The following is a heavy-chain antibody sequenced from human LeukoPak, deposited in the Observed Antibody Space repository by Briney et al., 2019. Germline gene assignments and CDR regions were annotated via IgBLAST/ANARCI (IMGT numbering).Heavy chain of an antibody. CDR3: ASLLYYYGSGSYPTTMDV. CDR2: ISSSGGTI. V-gene: IGHV3-11*01. D-gene: IGHD3-10*01. J-gene: IGHJ6*02. CDR1: GFTFSDYY. Sequence: PGGSLRLSCAASGFTFSDYYMSWIRQAPGKGLEWVSYISSSGGTIYYADSVKGRFTISRDNAKNSLYLQMNSLRAEDTAVYYCASLLYYYGSGSYPTTMDVWGQGTTVTVSS.